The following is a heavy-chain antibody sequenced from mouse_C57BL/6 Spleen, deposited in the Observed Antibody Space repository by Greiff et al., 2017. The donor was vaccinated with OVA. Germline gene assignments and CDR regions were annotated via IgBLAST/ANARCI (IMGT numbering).Heavy chain of an antibody. D-gene: IGHD2-5*01. CDR3: AKFYYSNYDAMDY. J-gene: IGHJ4*01. CDR2: ISSGSSTI. V-gene: IGHV5-17*01. CDR1: GFTFSDYG. Sequence: EVQVVESGGGLVKPGGSLKLSCAASGFTFSDYGMHWVRQAPEKGLEWVAYISSGSSTIYYADTVKGGFTISRDNAKNTLFLQMTSLRSEDTAMYYCAKFYYSNYDAMDYWGQGTSVTVSS.